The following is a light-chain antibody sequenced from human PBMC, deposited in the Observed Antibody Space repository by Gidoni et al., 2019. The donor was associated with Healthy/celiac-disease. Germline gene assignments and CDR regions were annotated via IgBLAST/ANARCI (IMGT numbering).Light chain of an antibody. Sequence: EIVWTQSPATLSLSPGERATLSCRASQSVSSYLAWYQQKPGQAPWLLIYDPTNRATGIPARFSGSGSGTDFTLTISSLEPEDFAVYYCQQRSNWPLTFGGGTKVEIK. J-gene: IGKJ4*01. V-gene: IGKV3-11*01. CDR2: DPT. CDR3: QQRSNWPLT. CDR1: QSVSSY.